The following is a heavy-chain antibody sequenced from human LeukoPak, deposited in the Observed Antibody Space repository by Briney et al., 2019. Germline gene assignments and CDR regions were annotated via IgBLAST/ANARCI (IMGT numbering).Heavy chain of an antibody. CDR1: GFTFSSYG. J-gene: IGHJ4*02. CDR2: IRYDGSNK. CDR3: ASMTENYDYVWGSYRYGPIDY. Sequence: GGSLRLSCAASGFTFSSYGMHWVRQAPGKGLEWVAFIRYDGSNKYYADSVKGRFTISRDNAKNSLYLQMNSLRAEDTAVYYCASMTENYDYVWGSYRYGPIDYWGQGTLVTVSS. V-gene: IGHV3-30*02. D-gene: IGHD3-16*02.